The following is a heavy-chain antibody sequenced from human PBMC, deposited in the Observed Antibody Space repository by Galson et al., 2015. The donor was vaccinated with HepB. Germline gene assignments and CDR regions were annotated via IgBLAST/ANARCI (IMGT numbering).Heavy chain of an antibody. J-gene: IGHJ4*02. CDR2: ISGRGDDT. Sequence: SLRLYCAASGFTYRNYAMSWVRQAPGKGLEWVSTISGRGDDTHYADSVQGRFTISRDNSKNTLYLQIGSLRADDTAVYYCAMGRQLGGGYWGQGTLVTVSS. CDR3: AMGRQLGGGY. V-gene: IGHV3-23*01. CDR1: GFTYRNYA. D-gene: IGHD6-13*01.